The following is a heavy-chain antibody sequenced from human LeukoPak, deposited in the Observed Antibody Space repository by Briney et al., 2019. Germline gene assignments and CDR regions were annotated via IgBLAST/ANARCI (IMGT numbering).Heavy chain of an antibody. Sequence: SETLSLTCTVSGGSISSYYWSWIRQPPGKGLEWIGNIYYSGSTYYNPSLKSRVTTSVDTSKNQFSLKLSSVTAADTAVYYCARGTRGSDSSFDFWGQGTLVTVSS. V-gene: IGHV4-59*12. CDR2: IYYSGST. CDR3: ARGTRGSDSSFDF. J-gene: IGHJ4*02. D-gene: IGHD1-1*01. CDR1: GGSISSYY.